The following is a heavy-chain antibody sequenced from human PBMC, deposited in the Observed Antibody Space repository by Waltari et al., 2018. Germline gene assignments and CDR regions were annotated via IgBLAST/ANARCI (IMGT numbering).Heavy chain of an antibody. CDR2: IWHDGSTK. V-gene: IGHV3-33*06. CDR3: AKETTYSHGFDY. J-gene: IGHJ4*02. CDR1: GFAFRSCG. Sequence: QVQLVESGGGVVQPGTSLTLSCAASGFAFRSCGMYWVRQAPGKGLEWVAVIWHDGSTKYYADSVKGRFTISRDNSKNTVYLQMDSLRAEDTAVYYCAKETTYSHGFDYWGQGTLVRVSS. D-gene: IGHD5-18*01.